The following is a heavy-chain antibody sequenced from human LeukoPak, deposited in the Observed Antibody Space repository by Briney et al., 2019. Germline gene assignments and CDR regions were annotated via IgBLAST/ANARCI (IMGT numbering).Heavy chain of an antibody. V-gene: IGHV1-18*04. J-gene: IGHJ4*02. CDR1: GYTFSDYG. Sequence: ASVKVSCKASGYTFSDYGITWVRQAPGHGLEWMGWISPYNGNTNSAEKFQGRVSMTTDTSTRTAYMELRSLRSDDTAVYFCARGRYYGSGSYYISWGQGTLVTVSS. CDR2: ISPYNGNT. CDR3: ARGRYYGSGSYYIS. D-gene: IGHD3-10*01.